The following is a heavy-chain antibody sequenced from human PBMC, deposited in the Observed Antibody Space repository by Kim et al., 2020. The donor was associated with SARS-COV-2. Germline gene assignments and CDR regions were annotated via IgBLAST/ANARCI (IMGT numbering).Heavy chain of an antibody. CDR2: IDWDDDK. V-gene: IGHV2-70*01. J-gene: IGHJ6*02. CDR3: ARILSSSGWSLYYYGMDV. CDR1: GFSLSTSGIC. Sequence: SGPTLVNPTPTLTLTCTFSGFSLSTSGICVSWIRQPPGKALEWLALIDWDDDKYYSTSLKTRLTISKDTSKNQVVLTMTNMDPVDTATYYCARILSSSGWSLYYYGMDVWGQGTTVTVSS. D-gene: IGHD6-19*01.